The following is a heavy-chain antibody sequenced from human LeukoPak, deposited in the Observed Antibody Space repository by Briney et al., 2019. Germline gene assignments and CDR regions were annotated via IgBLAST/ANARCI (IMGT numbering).Heavy chain of an antibody. J-gene: IGHJ6*02. V-gene: IGHV3-23*01. CDR1: GFTFSSYA. CDR3: AKGLKSYGSGSYYPSGYYYGMDV. D-gene: IGHD3-10*01. Sequence: GGSLRLSCAASGFTFSSYAMSWVRQAPGKGLEWVSAISGSGGSTYYADSVKGRFTISRDNSKNMLYLQMNSLRAEDTAVYYCAKGLKSYGSGSYYPSGYYYGMDVWGQGTTVTVSS. CDR2: ISGSGGST.